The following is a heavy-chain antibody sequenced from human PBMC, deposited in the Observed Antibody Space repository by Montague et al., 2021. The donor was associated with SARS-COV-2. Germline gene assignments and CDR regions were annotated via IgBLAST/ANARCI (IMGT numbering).Heavy chain of an antibody. CDR3: ARAPLRAGTGCLDF. J-gene: IGHJ4*02. D-gene: IGHD3/OR15-3a*01. V-gene: IGHV3-7*04. Sequence: SLRLSCAASGFTFGDYQMPWVRQAPGKGLQWVANINQDETAKTYVDSVKGRFTISRDNAKNSLTLQMNSLKDEDTAVCYCARAPLRAGTGCLDFWGQGSLVTVSS. CDR1: GFTFGDYQ. CDR2: INQDETAK.